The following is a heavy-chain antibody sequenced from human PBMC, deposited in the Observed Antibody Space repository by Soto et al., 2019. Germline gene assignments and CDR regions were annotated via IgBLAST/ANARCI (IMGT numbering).Heavy chain of an antibody. J-gene: IGHJ4*02. V-gene: IGHV1-18*01. D-gene: IGHD5-18*01. CDR1: GYTFTSYG. CDR2: ISAYNGNT. CDR3: ARGPTPLLRGYSYGFDY. Sequence: ASVKVSCKASGYTFTSYGISWVRQAPGQGLEWMGWISAYNGNTNYAQKLQGRVTMTTDTSTSTAYMELRSLRSDDTAVYYCARGPTPLLRGYSYGFDYWRQGTLVTVSS.